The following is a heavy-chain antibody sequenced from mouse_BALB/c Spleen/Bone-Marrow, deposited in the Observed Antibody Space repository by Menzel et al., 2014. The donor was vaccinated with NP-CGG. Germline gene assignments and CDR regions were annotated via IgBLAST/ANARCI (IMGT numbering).Heavy chain of an antibody. J-gene: IGHJ2*01. Sequence: VQLQQSGAELVRPGSSVKISRKASGYAFSVYWMNWVKQRPGQGLEWIGQIYPGDGDTNYNGKFKGGATLTADKSSNTAYMQLSSLTSEDSAVYFCARGGISVDYWGQGTTLTVSS. V-gene: IGHV1-80*01. CDR1: GYAFSVYW. CDR2: IYPGDGDT. CDR3: ARGGISVDY.